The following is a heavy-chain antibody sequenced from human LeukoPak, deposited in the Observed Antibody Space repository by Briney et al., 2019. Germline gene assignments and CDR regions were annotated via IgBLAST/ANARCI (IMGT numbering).Heavy chain of an antibody. D-gene: IGHD6-19*01. CDR2: IGGSGDKT. CDR3: RGDASSGWGDHDF. J-gene: IGHJ4*02. Sequence: GGSLRLSCAASGFTFNRNAISWVRQAPGKGLEWVSTIGGSGDKTFYADSVKGRFTISRDNSKNMVHLQMNSLTGEDTALYLRRGDASSGWGDHDFWGQGALVTVSS. CDR1: GFTFNRNA. V-gene: IGHV3-23*01.